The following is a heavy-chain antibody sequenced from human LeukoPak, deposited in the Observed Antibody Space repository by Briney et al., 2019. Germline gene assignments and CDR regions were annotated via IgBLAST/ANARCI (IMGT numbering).Heavy chain of an antibody. J-gene: IGHJ4*02. CDR1: GYSFTSYW. CDR3: ARQGSWEYSGSLVRGSDY. V-gene: IGHV5-51*01. CDR2: IYPGDSDT. Sequence: GESLKISCKGSGYSFTSYWIGWVRQMPGKGLEWMGIIYPGDSDTRYSPSFQGQVTISADKSISTAYLQWSSLKASDTAMYYCARQGSWEYSGSLVRGSDYWGQGTLVTVSS. D-gene: IGHD6-13*01.